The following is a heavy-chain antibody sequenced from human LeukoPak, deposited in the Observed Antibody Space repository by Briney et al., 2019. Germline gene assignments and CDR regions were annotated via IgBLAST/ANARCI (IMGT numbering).Heavy chain of an antibody. Sequence: ASVKVSCKASGGTFSSYAISWVRQAPGQGLEWMGWISAYNGNTNYAQKLQGRVTMTTDTSTSTAYMELRSLRSDDTAVYYCARRIVGATRESDYWGQGTLVTVSS. V-gene: IGHV1-18*01. J-gene: IGHJ4*02. CDR1: GGTFSSYA. D-gene: IGHD1-26*01. CDR2: ISAYNGNT. CDR3: ARRIVGATRESDY.